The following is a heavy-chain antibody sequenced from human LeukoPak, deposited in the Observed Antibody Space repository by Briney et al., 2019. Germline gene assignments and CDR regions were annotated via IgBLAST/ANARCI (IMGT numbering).Heavy chain of an antibody. CDR3: AKRTSGSSWYSSDY. Sequence: GGSLRLSCAAAGFTFSSYAMNWVRQAPGKGLEWVSTMSGDATSTYYADSVKGRFTISRDNSKNTLYLQMNSLRAEDTAVYYCAKRTSGSSWYSSDYWGQGTLVTVSS. D-gene: IGHD6-13*01. CDR2: MSGDATST. V-gene: IGHV3-23*01. J-gene: IGHJ4*02. CDR1: GFTFSSYA.